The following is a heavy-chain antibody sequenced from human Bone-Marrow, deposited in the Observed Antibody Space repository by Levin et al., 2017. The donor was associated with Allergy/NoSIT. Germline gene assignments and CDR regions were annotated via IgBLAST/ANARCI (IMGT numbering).Heavy chain of an antibody. Sequence: GGSLRLSCAASGFTFSSYSMNWVRQAPGKGLEWVSSISSSSSYIYYADSVKGRFTISRDNAKNSLYLQMNSLRAEDTAVYYCASSGWYEDWFDPWGQGTLVTVSS. CDR1: GFTFSSYS. J-gene: IGHJ5*02. CDR2: ISSSSSYI. D-gene: IGHD6-19*01. CDR3: ASSGWYEDWFDP. V-gene: IGHV3-21*01.